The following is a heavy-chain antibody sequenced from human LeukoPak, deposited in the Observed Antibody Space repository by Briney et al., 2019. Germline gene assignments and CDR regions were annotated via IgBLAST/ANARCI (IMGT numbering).Heavy chain of an antibody. V-gene: IGHV3-23*01. D-gene: IGHD3-10*01. Sequence: GGSLRLSRVPSVFTLSSYAMNCVREAPGKGLEWVSLISNSGDNTHYAGSVKGRLTISRDNSKNTLYLQVNSLRAEDTAVYYCAKGHGSGGNPDYLDCWVRGTLVPVSS. CDR2: ISNSGDNT. CDR3: AKGHGSGGNPDYLDC. J-gene: IGHJ4*02. CDR1: VFTLSSYA.